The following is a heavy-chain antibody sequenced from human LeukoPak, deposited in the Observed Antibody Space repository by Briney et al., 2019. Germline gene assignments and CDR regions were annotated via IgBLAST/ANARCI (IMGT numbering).Heavy chain of an antibody. J-gene: IGHJ4*02. D-gene: IGHD3-10*01. CDR2: ICYSGST. CDR3: AREVRYYGSGSYYPLFDY. V-gene: IGHV4-59*01. Sequence: PSETLSLTCTVSGGSISSYYWSWIRQPPGKGLEWIGYICYSGSTNYNPSLKSRVTISVDTSKNQFSLKLSSVTAADTAVYYCAREVRYYGSGSYYPLFDYWGQGTLVTVSS. CDR1: GGSISSYY.